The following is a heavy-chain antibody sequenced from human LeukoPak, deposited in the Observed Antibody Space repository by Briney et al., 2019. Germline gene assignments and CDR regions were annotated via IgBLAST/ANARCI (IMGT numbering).Heavy chain of an antibody. J-gene: IGHJ4*02. D-gene: IGHD3-22*01. CDR1: GFTFSSYA. CDR2: ISGSGGST. CDR3: AKDRSTMIVVVIMGY. Sequence: AGSLSLSCAASGFTFSSYAMSWVRQAPGKGLEWVSAISGSGGSTYYADSVKGRFTISRDNSKNTLYLQMNSLRAEDTAVYYCAKDRSTMIVVVIMGYWGQGTLVTVSS. V-gene: IGHV3-23*01.